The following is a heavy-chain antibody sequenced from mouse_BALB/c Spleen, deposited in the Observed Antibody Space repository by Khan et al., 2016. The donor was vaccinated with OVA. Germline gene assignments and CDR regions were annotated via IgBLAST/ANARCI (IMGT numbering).Heavy chain of an antibody. V-gene: IGHV3-2*02. CDR1: GYSITSDSA. CDR2: ISYSGRT. CDR3: ARSVTITTVVATDFDY. D-gene: IGHD1-1*01. Sequence: VQLQESGPGLVRPSQSLSLTCTVTGYSITSDSAWNWIRQFPENKLEWMGYISYSGRTSYNPSLKSRISITRDTSKNQFFLQLNSVTTEDTATYYCARSVTITTVVATDFDYWGQGTTLTVSS. J-gene: IGHJ2*01.